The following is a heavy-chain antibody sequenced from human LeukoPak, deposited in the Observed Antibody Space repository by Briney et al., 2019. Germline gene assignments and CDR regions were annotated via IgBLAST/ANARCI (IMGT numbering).Heavy chain of an antibody. Sequence: SETLSLTCTVSGGAISNDNYYWGWIRQPPGKGLEWIASINYSGTTYYNPSLNSRVSISVDTSKTQLSLRLSSVTAADTAVYYCAGLSDYWGQGNLVTVSS. CDR2: INYSGTT. J-gene: IGHJ4*02. V-gene: IGHV4-39*01. CDR1: GGAISNDNYY. CDR3: AGLSDY.